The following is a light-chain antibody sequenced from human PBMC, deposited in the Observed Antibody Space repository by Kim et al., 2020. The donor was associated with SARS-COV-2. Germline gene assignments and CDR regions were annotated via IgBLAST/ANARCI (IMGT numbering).Light chain of an antibody. CDR1: SSNIGAGYD. CDR3: QSYDSSLSVV. J-gene: IGLJ2*01. Sequence: GQRVTIPCTGSSSNIGAGYDVHWYPQLPGTAPKLLIYGNSNRPSGVPDRFSGSKSGTSASLAITGLQAEDEADYYCQSYDSSLSVVFGGGTQLTVL. V-gene: IGLV1-40*01. CDR2: GNS.